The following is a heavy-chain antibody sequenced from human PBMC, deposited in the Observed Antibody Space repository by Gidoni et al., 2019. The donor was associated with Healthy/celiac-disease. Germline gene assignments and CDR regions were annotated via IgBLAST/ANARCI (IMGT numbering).Heavy chain of an antibody. CDR3: TNTYSGSLTRWDY. J-gene: IGHJ4*02. D-gene: IGHD1-26*01. CDR2: ISYDGSNK. Sequence: QVQLVESGGGVVQPGRALRLPCAASGCTFSSYGMHWVRQAPGKGLEWVAVISYDGSNKYYADSVKGRFTISRDNSKNTLYLQMNSLRAEDTAVYYCTNTYSGSLTRWDYWGQGTLVTVSS. CDR1: GCTFSSYG. V-gene: IGHV3-30*18.